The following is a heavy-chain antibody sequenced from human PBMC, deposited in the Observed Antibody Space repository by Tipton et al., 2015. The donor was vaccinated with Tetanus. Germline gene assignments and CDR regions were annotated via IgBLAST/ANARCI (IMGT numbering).Heavy chain of an antibody. J-gene: IGHJ4*02. D-gene: IGHD6-13*01. Sequence: QLVQSGAEVKKPGASVKVSCKAFGYAFNSYDINWVRQASGQGLEWLGYMDPKTGRATYAEKFQGRVTMTSDTRETTAFMELRNLRSDDTAAYFCARGNRGSSWFLWGQGTLVTVSA. V-gene: IGHV1-8*01. CDR3: ARGNRGSSWFL. CDR2: MDPKTGRA. CDR1: GYAFNSYD.